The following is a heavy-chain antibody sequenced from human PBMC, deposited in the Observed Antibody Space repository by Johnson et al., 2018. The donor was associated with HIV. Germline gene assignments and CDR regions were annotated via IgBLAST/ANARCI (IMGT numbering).Heavy chain of an antibody. CDR1: GFTFSSYA. V-gene: IGHV3-30*14. Sequence: QVQLVESGGGVVQPGRSLRISCAASGFTFSSYAMHWVRQAPGKGLEWVAVISYDGSNKYYADSVKGRFTISRDKSKNTLYLQMNSLRAGDTAVYYCARGMGYSYAGDVFDLWGQGTIVTVSS. CDR3: ARGMGYSYAGDVFDL. J-gene: IGHJ3*01. CDR2: ISYDGSNK. D-gene: IGHD5-18*01.